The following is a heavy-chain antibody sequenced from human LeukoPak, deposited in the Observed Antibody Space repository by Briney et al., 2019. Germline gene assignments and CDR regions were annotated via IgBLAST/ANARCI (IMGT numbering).Heavy chain of an antibody. D-gene: IGHD3-3*01. CDR3: ARVVNYDFWSAGFDY. J-gene: IGHJ4*02. Sequence: PSETLSLTCTVSGGSISSGDYYWSWIRQPPGKGLEWIGYIYYSGSTNYNPSLKSRVTISVDTSKNQFSLKLSSVTAADTAVYYCARVVNYDFWSAGFDYWGQGTLVTVSS. V-gene: IGHV4-61*08. CDR2: IYYSGST. CDR1: GGSISSGDYY.